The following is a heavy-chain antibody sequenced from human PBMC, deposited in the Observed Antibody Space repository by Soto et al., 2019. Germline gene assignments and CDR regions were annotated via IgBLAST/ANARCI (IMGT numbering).Heavy chain of an antibody. CDR2: IDKVGTDS. V-gene: IGHV3-74*01. Sequence: EVQLVESGGGLVQPGGSLRLSCAASEFTFSGRSVHWVRQAPGKGLVWVAGIDKVGTDSTYADSVKGRFTSSRDNAKNTVYLQMNCLRVEDTAVYYCARGWFGPDVWGKGTTVTVSS. CDR1: EFTFSGRS. D-gene: IGHD3-10*01. CDR3: ARGWFGPDV. J-gene: IGHJ6*03.